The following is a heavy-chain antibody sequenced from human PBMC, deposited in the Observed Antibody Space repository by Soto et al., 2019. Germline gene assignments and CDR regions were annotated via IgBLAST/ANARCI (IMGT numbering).Heavy chain of an antibody. CDR2: IRSKANSYAT. Sequence: GGSLRLSCAASGFTFSGSAMHWVRQASGKGLEWVGRIRSKANSYATAYAASVKGRFTISRDDSKNTAYLQMNSLKTEDTAVYYCTRPSSTYYYDSSGYDYWGQGTLVTVSS. J-gene: IGHJ4*02. D-gene: IGHD3-22*01. V-gene: IGHV3-73*01. CDR1: GFTFSGSA. CDR3: TRPSSTYYYDSSGYDY.